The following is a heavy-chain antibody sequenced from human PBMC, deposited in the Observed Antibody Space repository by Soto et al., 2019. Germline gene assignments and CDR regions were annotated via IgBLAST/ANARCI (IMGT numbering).Heavy chain of an antibody. D-gene: IGHD4-17*01. Sequence: EVRLVQSGGGLVQPGGSLRLSCAASRFIVSDNYMSWVRQAPGKGLEWVSLIYSGGGTDYAESVKGRFTSSRDNSKNTLYLQMNSLKAEDTGIYYCATRMTTAPYWGQGTVVTVSS. J-gene: IGHJ4*02. CDR1: RFIVSDNY. V-gene: IGHV3-66*01. CDR3: ATRMTTAPY. CDR2: IYSGGGT.